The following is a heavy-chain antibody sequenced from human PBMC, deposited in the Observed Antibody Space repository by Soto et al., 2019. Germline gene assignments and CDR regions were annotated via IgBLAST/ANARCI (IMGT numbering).Heavy chain of an antibody. V-gene: IGHV3-53*04. CDR3: GSGSYYTNDYNWFDP. CDR1: GFTVSSNY. CDR2: IYSGGST. D-gene: IGHD3-10*01. J-gene: IGHJ5*02. Sequence: GGSLRLSCAASGFTVSSNYMSWVRQAPGKGLEWVSVIYSGGSTYYADSVKGRFTISRHNSKNTLYLQMNSLRAEDTAVYYYGSGSYYTNDYNWFDPWGQGTLVTVSS.